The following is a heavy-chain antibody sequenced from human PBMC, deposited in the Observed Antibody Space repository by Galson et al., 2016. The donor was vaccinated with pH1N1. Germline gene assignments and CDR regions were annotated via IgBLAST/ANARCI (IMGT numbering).Heavy chain of an antibody. CDR2: IIPIFGTP. Sequence: SVKVSCKASGGAFSAYAISWVRQSPGQGLEWIGGIIPIFGTPSYAQNFQGRVTMTSDTSTSTVSMELSSLKSDDTAVYSCARDLARRHDSWGQGTLVTVTS. V-gene: IGHV1-69*05. CDR1: GGAFSAYA. CDR3: ARDLARRHDS. J-gene: IGHJ4*02.